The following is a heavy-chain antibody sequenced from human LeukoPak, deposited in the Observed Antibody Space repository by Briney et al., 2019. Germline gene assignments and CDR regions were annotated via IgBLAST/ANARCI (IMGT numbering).Heavy chain of an antibody. D-gene: IGHD2-15*01. Sequence: GGSLRLSCAASGFTFSSSAMSWVRQAPGKGLEWVSAISNNGGYTYYADSVQGRFTVSRDNSKSTLCLQMNSLRAEDTAVYYCAKQLGYCSDGSCYFPYWGQGTLVTVSS. CDR2: ISNNGGYT. CDR1: GFTFSSSA. V-gene: IGHV3-23*01. CDR3: AKQLGYCSDGSCYFPY. J-gene: IGHJ4*02.